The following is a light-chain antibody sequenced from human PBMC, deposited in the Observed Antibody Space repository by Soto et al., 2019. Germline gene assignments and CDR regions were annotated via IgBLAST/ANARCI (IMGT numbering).Light chain of an antibody. CDR3: QQYNSCSGT. V-gene: IGKV1-5*01. J-gene: IGKJ2*01. CDR2: DAS. Sequence: DIQMTQSPSTLSASVGDRVTITCRASQRISSWLAWYQQKPGKAPKLLIYDASSLESGVPSRFSGSGSGTDFTLTISSLQPDDFATYYCQQYNSCSGTFGQGTKLEIK. CDR1: QRISSW.